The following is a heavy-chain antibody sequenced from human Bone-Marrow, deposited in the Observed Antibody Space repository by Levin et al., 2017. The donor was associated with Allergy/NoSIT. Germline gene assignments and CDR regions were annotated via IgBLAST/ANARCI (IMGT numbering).Heavy chain of an antibody. Sequence: GESLKISCAASGFTFSNYWMHWVRQAPGKGLVWVSHLNSVGSSTSYADSVKGRFTISRDNAKNTLYLEMNSLRVEDTAVYYCARDGGTAKFGYWGQGTLVTVSS. J-gene: IGHJ4*02. CDR1: GFTFSNYW. CDR2: LNSVGSST. CDR3: ARDGGTAKFGY. V-gene: IGHV3-74*01. D-gene: IGHD3-16*01.